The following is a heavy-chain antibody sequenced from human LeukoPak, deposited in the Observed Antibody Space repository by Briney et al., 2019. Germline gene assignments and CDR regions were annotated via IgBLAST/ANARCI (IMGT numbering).Heavy chain of an antibody. V-gene: IGHV3-21*01. CDR2: ISSSSSYI. CDR1: GFTFSSYT. J-gene: IGHJ4*02. CDR3: ARDHPSSSWTFDY. Sequence: NPGGSLRLSCVASGFTFSSYTMNWVRQAPGKGLEWVSSISSSSSYIYYADSVKGRFTISRDNSKNTLYLQMNSLRAEDTAVYYCARDHPSSSWTFDYWGQGTLVTVSS. D-gene: IGHD6-13*01.